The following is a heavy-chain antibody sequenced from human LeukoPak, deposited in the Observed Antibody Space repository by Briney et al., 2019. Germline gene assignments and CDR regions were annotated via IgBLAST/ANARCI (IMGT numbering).Heavy chain of an antibody. CDR2: IYYSGST. V-gene: IGHV4-39*01. Sequence: KSSETLSLTCTVSGGSISSSSYYWGWIRQPPGKGLEWIGSIYYSGSTYYNPSLKSRVTISVDTSMNQFSLKLSSVTAADTAVYYCARRNLYCSGGSCYIYYFDYWGQGTLVTVSS. CDR3: ARRNLYCSGGSCYIYYFDY. J-gene: IGHJ4*02. D-gene: IGHD2-15*01. CDR1: GGSISSSSYY.